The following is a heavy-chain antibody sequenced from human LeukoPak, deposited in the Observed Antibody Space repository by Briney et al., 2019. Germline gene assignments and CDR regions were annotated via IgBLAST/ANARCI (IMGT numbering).Heavy chain of an antibody. J-gene: IGHJ4*02. Sequence: GGSLRLSCAASGFTFSSYGMNWVRQAPGKGLEWVSVIYSGGSTYYADSVKGRFTISRDNPKNTLYLQMNSLRAEDTAVYYCVGLPTAVAFDYWGQGTLVTVSS. V-gene: IGHV3-53*01. CDR3: VGLPTAVAFDY. CDR2: IYSGGST. CDR1: GFTFSSYG. D-gene: IGHD2-2*01.